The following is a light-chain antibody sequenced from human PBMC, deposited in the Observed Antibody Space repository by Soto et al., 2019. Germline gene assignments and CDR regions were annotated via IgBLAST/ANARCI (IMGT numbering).Light chain of an antibody. CDR3: QQYGSSPWT. CDR2: GAS. CDR1: QSVSSSY. Sequence: EIVLTQSPGTPSLSPGERATLSCRASQSVSSSYLAWYQQKPGQAPRPLIYGASSRAIGIPDRFSGSGSGTDFTLTISRLEPEDFAVYYCQQYGSSPWTFGQGTKVEIK. J-gene: IGKJ1*01. V-gene: IGKV3-20*01.